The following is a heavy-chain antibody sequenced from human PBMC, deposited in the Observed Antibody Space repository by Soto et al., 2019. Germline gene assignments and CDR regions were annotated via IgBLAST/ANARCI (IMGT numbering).Heavy chain of an antibody. CDR3: ARVEYRSTYDVLDL. Sequence: EVQLVESGGGLVHPGQSRRLSCEASGFRLSAYWVDWVRQAPGKGLEGVGNISPDGNERYYVDSMRGRFTISRDNAKNSVYLQMNSLRVEDTAVYYCARVEYRSTYDVLDLWGRGTVVTVSS. D-gene: IGHD2-2*01. CDR2: ISPDGNER. V-gene: IGHV3-7*01. J-gene: IGHJ3*01. CDR1: GFRLSAYW.